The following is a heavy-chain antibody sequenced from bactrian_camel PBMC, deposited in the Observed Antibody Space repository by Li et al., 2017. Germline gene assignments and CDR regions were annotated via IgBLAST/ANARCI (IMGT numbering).Heavy chain of an antibody. CDR2: IDSSGTT. V-gene: IGHV3S55*01. Sequence: HVQLVESGGGSVHAGGSLRLSCEGSGRTYVKWCMGWFREVPGKEREAIATIDSSGTTAYADSLEGRFTISKDNDKNILYLQMDHLEVEDTALYRCGASWGVTAPAYLGRIAYPWSGYWGEGTQVTVS. CDR1: GRTYVKWC. CDR3: GASWGVTAPAYLGRIAYPWSGY. D-gene: IGHD5*01. J-gene: IGHJ6*01.